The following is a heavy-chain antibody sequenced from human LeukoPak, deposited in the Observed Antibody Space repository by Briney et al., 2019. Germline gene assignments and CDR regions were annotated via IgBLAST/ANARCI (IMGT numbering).Heavy chain of an antibody. CDR1: GYTFTSYY. J-gene: IGHJ4*02. Sequence: ASVKVSCKASGYTFTSYYMHWVRQAPGQGLEWMGIVNPSDSSTSYAQKFQGRVTMTRDTSTSTVYMELSSLRSEDTAVYYCARTLTALYFNYWGQGTLVTVSS. V-gene: IGHV1-46*01. D-gene: IGHD3-3*02. CDR2: VNPSDSST. CDR3: ARTLTALYFNY.